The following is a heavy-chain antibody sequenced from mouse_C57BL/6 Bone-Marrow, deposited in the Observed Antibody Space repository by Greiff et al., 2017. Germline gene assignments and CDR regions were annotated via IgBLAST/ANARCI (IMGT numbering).Heavy chain of an antibody. D-gene: IGHD2-4*01. CDR2: IHPNSGST. J-gene: IGHJ4*01. CDR3: ARRLRRSYAMDY. Sequence: QVQLQQPGAELVKPGASVKLSCKASGYTFTSYWMHWVKQRPGQGLEWIGMIHPNSGSTNYNEKFKGKATLTADKSSSTAYMELRSLTSEDSAVYFCARRLRRSYAMDYWGQGTSVTVSS. CDR1: GYTFTSYW. V-gene: IGHV1-64*01.